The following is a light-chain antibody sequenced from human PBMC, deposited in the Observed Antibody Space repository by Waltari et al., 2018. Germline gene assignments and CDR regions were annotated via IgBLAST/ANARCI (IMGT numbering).Light chain of an antibody. J-gene: IGLJ7*01. CDR1: RSNIGNNY. CDR3: GTWDSSLSGAV. CDR2: ENT. Sequence: QSVLTQPPSVSAAPGQRVTIPCSGGRSNIGNNYVSWYRQFPGTAPKLLIYENTERPSGIPGRFPGSKSGTSATLDITGLQAGDEADYYCGTWDSSLSGAVFGGGTHLTVL. V-gene: IGLV1-51*02.